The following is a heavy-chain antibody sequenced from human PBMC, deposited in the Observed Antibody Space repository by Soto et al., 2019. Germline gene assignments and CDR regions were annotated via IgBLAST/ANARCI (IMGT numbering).Heavy chain of an antibody. CDR1: GASISAGHW. J-gene: IGHJ3*01. CDR3: ARDRGTTMTGDAFDV. D-gene: IGHD3-16*01. Sequence: QVQLQESDPGLVKPSGTLSLTCTVSGASISAGHWWSWVRQSPGKGLEWIGEIYQTGTTDYNPSLKSRVFISVDNSKNQFSLNLRSVTAADTALYYCARDRGTTMTGDAFDVWGRGTMVTVSS. V-gene: IGHV4-4*02. CDR2: IYQTGTT.